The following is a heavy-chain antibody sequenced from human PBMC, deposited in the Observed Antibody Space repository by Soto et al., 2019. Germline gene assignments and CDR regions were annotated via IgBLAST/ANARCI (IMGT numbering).Heavy chain of an antibody. CDR1: GFTFSDYY. CDR3: SREELERPDS. Sequence: GGSLRLSCAASGFTFSDYYMSWIRQAPGKGLEWVSYISSSGSTIYYADSVKGRFTIFRDNAKNSLYRHMNSLKAEDTAVYYCSREELERPDSWGKETLVTVSS. D-gene: IGHD1-1*01. J-gene: IGHJ4*02. CDR2: ISSSGSTI. V-gene: IGHV3-11*04.